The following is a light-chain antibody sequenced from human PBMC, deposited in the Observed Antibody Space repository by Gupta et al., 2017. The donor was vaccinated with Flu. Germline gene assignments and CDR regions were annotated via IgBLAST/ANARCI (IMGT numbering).Light chain of an antibody. V-gene: IGKV1-12*01. Sequence: DIQMTQSPSSVSASVGDRVTVTCRASQVIYSQLGWYQQKPGKAPKLLIYPASTLQSGVPSRFSGSGSETDFTLTITSLQPEDAATYDCQQAYSFPLTFGGGSKVEIK. CDR2: PAS. CDR3: QQAYSFPLT. J-gene: IGKJ4*01. CDR1: QVIYSQ.